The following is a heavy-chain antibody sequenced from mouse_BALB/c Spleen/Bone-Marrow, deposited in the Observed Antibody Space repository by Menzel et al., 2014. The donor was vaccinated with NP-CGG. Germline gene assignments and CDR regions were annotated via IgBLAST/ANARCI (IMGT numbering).Heavy chain of an antibody. V-gene: IGHV1-7*01. CDR1: GYTFTRYC. CDR3: ARDKPLYAMDY. J-gene: IGHJ4*01. CDR2: ITPSADYT. Sequence: QVQLLESGGELAKPGASLKISCEASGYTFTRYCMPWVQQTPGQGLEWIVYITPSADYTDYNQKFNGKSTLTGDKANSTVYMQLSSLTSKDSAVYYCARDKPLYAMDYWGQGTSVTVSS.